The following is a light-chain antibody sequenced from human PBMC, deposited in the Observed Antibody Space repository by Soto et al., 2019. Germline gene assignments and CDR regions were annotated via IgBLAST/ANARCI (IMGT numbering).Light chain of an antibody. J-gene: IGLJ3*02. CDR1: SGSIASNY. CDR2: EDN. Sequence: NFILTQPHSVSESPGRTVTISCTRSSGSIASNYVQWYQQRPGSAPTTVIYEDNQRPSGVPDRFSGSIDSSSNSASLTISGLKTEDEADYYCQSYDSSKPWVFGGGTQLTVL. V-gene: IGLV6-57*04. CDR3: QSYDSSKPWV.